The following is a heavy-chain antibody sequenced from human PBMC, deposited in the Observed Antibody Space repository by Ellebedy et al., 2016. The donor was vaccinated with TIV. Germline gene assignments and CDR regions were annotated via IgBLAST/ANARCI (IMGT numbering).Heavy chain of an antibody. D-gene: IGHD5-12*01. J-gene: IGHJ4*02. CDR2: ISAYNGNT. Sequence: ASVKVSXKASGYTFTTYGITWVRQAPGQGLEWMGWISAYNGNTNYAQKLQGRVTLTTDTSTSTAYMDLRSLRSDDTAVYYCVTRGYSGYDYFDYWGQGTLVTVSS. V-gene: IGHV1-18*01. CDR3: VTRGYSGYDYFDY. CDR1: GYTFTTYG.